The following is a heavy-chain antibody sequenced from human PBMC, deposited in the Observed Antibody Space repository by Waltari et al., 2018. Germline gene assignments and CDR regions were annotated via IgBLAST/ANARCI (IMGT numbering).Heavy chain of an antibody. CDR3: ARGWLQVAPPYYYYMDV. CDR2: IHHNASP. D-gene: IGHD6-19*01. CDR1: GGSFSGYY. Sequence: QVQLLQRGAGLLKPSETLSLTCAVYGGSFSGYYWSWLRPLPGKGLAWLGEIHHNASPDYNPSLKSRATISIETSKNQFSLKLDSVTAADTGVYYCARGWLQVAPPYYYYMDVWDRGTAVTVSS. V-gene: IGHV4-34*01. J-gene: IGHJ6*03.